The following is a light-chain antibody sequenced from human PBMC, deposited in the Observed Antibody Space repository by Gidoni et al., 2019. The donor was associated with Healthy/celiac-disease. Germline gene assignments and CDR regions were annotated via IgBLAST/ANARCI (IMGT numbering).Light chain of an antibody. CDR2: DAS. V-gene: IGKV3-11*01. J-gene: IGKJ1*01. Sequence: EIVLTPSPATLPLSPGERATLSCRASQSVSSYLAWYQQKPGQAPRLLIYDASNRATGIPARFSGSGSGTDFTLTISSLEPEDFAVYYCQQRSNWLWTFGQGTKVEIK. CDR1: QSVSSY. CDR3: QQRSNWLWT.